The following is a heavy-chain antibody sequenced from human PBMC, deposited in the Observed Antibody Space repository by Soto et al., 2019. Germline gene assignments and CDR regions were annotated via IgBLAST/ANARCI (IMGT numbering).Heavy chain of an antibody. CDR2: ISAYNGKT. CDR3: AREANCGSDCYSPAEYSQH. D-gene: IGHD2-21*02. J-gene: IGHJ1*01. V-gene: IGHV1-18*04. CDR1: GYTFSNYG. Sequence: QVQLVQSGAEVKKPGASVKVSCKASGYTFSNYGISWVRQAPGQGLEWMAWISAYNGKTYYTQSLPGRVTMTTDTSTSTAYMELRILTSGDTAVYYCAREANCGSDCYSPAEYSQHWGQGTLVTVSS.